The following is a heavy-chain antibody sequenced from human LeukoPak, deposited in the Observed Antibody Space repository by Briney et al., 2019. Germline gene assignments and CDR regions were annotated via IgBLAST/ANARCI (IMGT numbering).Heavy chain of an antibody. V-gene: IGHV3-11*01. CDR2: ICDSGRTI. CDR3: ARDRLGDYDHSGYYDK. CDR1: GFTFSDYY. Sequence: PGGSLSLSCAASGFTFSDYYMSWIRQATGKGLEWVSYICDSGRTIYYADSVKGRFTISRDNAKNSVYLQMNNLRAEDTAVYYCARDRLGDYDHSGYYDKWGQGTLVTVSS. D-gene: IGHD3-22*01. J-gene: IGHJ4*02.